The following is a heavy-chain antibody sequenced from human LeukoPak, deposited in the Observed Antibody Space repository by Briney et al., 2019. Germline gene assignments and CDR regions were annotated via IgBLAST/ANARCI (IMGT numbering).Heavy chain of an antibody. CDR1: GYTFTSYG. CDR2: ISAYNGNT. CDR3: ARLCRVAAAGTISIKYYYYYYMDV. Sequence: ASVKVSCKASGYTFTSYGISWVRQAPGQGLEWMGWISAYNGNTNYAQKLQGRVTMTTDTSTSTAYMELRSLRSDDTAVYYCARLCRVAAAGTISIKYYYYYYMDVWGKGTTVTVSS. J-gene: IGHJ6*03. V-gene: IGHV1-18*01. D-gene: IGHD6-13*01.